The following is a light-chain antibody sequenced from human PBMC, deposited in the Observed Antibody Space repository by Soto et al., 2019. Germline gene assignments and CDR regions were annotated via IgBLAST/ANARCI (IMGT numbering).Light chain of an antibody. J-gene: IGKJ5*01. CDR1: QSVSSSY. Sequence: EIVLTYSPSTLSLSPGERATLSCRSSQSVSSSYLAWYQQKPGQAPRLLIYGASSRATGIPDRFSGSGSGTDFTLTISRLEPEDFAVYYCQQYGSSPPKITFGQGTRLEIK. CDR3: QQYGSSPPKIT. V-gene: IGKV3-20*01. CDR2: GAS.